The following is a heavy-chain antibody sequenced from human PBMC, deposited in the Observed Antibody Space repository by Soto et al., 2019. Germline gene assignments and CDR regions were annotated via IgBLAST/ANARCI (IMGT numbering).Heavy chain of an antibody. CDR3: ASSIN. V-gene: IGHV3-33*01. CDR1: VFPFSSYG. Sequence: GGSLRLSCAASVFPFSSYGMHWVRQAPGKGLDWVAVIWYDGSNKDYADSVKGRFTISRGNSKNTLFLQMNNLRVDDTAVYYCASSINWGQGTLVTVSS. J-gene: IGHJ4*02. CDR2: IWYDGSNK.